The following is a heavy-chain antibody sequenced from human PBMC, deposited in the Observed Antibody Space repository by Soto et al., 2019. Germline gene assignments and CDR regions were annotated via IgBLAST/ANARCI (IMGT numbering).Heavy chain of an antibody. J-gene: IGHJ5*02. CDR3: ARSSPTSSGWYWSPTKELWFDP. Sequence: SPTLSLTCAISGDRVSSNSAAWNWIRQSPSRGLEWLGRTYYRSKWYNDYAVSVKSRITINPDTSKNQFSLQLNSVTPEDTAVYYCARSSPTSSGWYWSPTKELWFDPWGQGTLVTVSS. CDR2: TYYRSKWYN. V-gene: IGHV6-1*01. D-gene: IGHD6-19*01. CDR1: GDRVSSNSAA.